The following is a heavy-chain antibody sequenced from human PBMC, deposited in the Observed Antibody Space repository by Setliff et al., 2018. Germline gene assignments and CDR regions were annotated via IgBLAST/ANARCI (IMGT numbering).Heavy chain of an antibody. D-gene: IGHD6-13*01. CDR1: GGTFSSYA. J-gene: IGHJ4*02. Sequence: ASVKVSCKASGGTFSSYAISWVRQAPGQGLEWMGWMNPNSGNTGYAQKFQGRVTMTSDSSISTAYMELSGLRSDDTAVYFCARDQGHGITAAGPDFWGQGTLVTVSS. CDR2: MNPNSGNT. CDR3: ARDQGHGITAAGPDF. V-gene: IGHV1-8*02.